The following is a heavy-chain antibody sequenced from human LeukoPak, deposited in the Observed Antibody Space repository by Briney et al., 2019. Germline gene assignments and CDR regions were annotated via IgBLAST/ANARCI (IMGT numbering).Heavy chain of an antibody. CDR2: IYYSGST. CDR1: GGSVSSDSYY. D-gene: IGHD6-19*01. V-gene: IGHV4-61*01. CDR3: VTSRQWLVLEY. Sequence: SETLSLTCTVSGGSVSSDSYYWSWIRQPPGKGLEWIGYIYYSGSTNYNPSLKSRVTISINTSKNQLSLNLASVTAADTAVYYCVTSRQWLVLEYWGQGTLVTVSS. J-gene: IGHJ4*02.